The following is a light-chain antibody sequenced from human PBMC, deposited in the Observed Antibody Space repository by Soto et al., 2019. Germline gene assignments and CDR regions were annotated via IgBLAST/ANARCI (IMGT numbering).Light chain of an antibody. Sequence: EIVLTQSPGTLSLSPGERATLSCRASQSVTSTYVAWYQQRPGQAPRLLIYAAYNRATGIPDRFSGSGSGTDFTLTISILEPEDFAVYYCQQYGSSPQTFGQGTKVEIK. CDR1: QSVTSTY. CDR3: QQYGSSPQT. CDR2: AAY. V-gene: IGKV3-20*01. J-gene: IGKJ1*01.